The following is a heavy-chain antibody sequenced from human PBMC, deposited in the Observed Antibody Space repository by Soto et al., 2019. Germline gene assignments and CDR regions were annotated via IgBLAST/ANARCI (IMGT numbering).Heavy chain of an antibody. Sequence: VESLKISCKASEYNCVKYWGAWVRQVPGKGLEWVGNIYPGDSDTRYSPSFQGHVTISADKSITTAYLQWNSLEASDAGMYFCARPIEGSFGMDVWGRGTTVTVSS. D-gene: IGHD3-16*02. J-gene: IGHJ6*02. CDR1: EYNCVKYW. CDR2: IYPGDSDT. CDR3: ARPIEGSFGMDV. V-gene: IGHV5-51*01.